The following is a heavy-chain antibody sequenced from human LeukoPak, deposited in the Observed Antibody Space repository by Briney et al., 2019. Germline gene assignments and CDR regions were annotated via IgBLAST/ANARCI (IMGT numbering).Heavy chain of an antibody. J-gene: IGHJ3*02. V-gene: IGHV3-30*02. CDR1: GFTFSSYG. Sequence: PGGSLRLSCAASGFTFSSYGMHWVRQAPGKGLEWVAFIRYDGSNKYYADSVKGRFTISRDNSKNTLYLQMNSLRAEDTAVYYCAKAPLRILRFLEWFNDAFDIWGQGTMVTVSS. CDR3: AKAPLRILRFLEWFNDAFDI. D-gene: IGHD3-3*01. CDR2: IRYDGSNK.